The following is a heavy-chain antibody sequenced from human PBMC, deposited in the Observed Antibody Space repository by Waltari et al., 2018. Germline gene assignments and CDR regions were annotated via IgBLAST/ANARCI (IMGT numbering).Heavy chain of an antibody. CDR3: ATGGYCSRTSCPHY. CDR2: ISGIAGSM. V-gene: IGHV3-23*01. D-gene: IGHD2-2*03. J-gene: IGHJ4*02. Sequence: EVQLLESGGGLVQPGGSLRLSCAASGFTFSSYAMSWVRQAPGNGVVGVAVISGIAGSMCSAGSVKGGFNTSRDNSKTTPYLQMTSAAAEDTAVYYCATGGYCSRTSCPHYWGQGTLVTVSS. CDR1: GFTFSSYA.